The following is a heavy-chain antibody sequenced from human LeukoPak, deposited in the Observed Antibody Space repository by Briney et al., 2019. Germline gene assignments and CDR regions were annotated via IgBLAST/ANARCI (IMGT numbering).Heavy chain of an antibody. Sequence: GGSLRLSCAASGFTFSSYAMSWVRQAPGKGLEWVSAISGSGGSTYYADSVKGRFTISRDNSKNTLDLQMNSLRAEGTAVYYCGKPAYGSRLGYFDYWGQGTLVTVSS. CDR2: ISGSGGST. CDR3: GKPAYGSRLGYFDY. J-gene: IGHJ4*02. CDR1: GFTFSSYA. D-gene: IGHD6-19*01. V-gene: IGHV3-23*01.